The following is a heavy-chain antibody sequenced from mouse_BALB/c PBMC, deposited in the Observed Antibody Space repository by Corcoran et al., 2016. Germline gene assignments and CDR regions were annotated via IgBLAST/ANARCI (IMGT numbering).Heavy chain of an antibody. CDR1: GYTFTNYG. CDR2: INTYTGEP. J-gene: IGHJ3*01. Sequence: QIQLVQSGPELKKPGETVKISCKASGYTFTNYGMNWVKQAPGKGLKWMGWINTYTGEPTYADDFKGRFAFSLETSASTAYLQINNLKNEDMATYFCARWGGPFAYWGQGTLVTVSA. CDR3: ARWGGPFAY. V-gene: IGHV9-1*02.